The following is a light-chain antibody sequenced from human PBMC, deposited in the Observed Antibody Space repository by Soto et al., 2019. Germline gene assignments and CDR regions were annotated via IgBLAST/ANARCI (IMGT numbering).Light chain of an antibody. V-gene: IGLV2-14*01. CDR1: SSDVGGYNY. CDR3: SSYTTSNTVV. Sequence: QSALTQPTSVSGSPGQSITISCTGTSSDVGGYNYVSWYQQHPGKTPKVIIYDVNNRPSGVSDRFSGSKSGNTASLTISGLQAEDEADYYCSSYTTSNTVVFGGGTKVTVL. CDR2: DVN. J-gene: IGLJ2*01.